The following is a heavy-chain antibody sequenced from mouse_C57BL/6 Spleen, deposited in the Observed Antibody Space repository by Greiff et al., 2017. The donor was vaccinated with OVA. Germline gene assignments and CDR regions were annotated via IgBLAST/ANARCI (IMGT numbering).Heavy chain of an antibody. CDR3: ERKGKAYYAMDY. CDR1: GYTFTSYW. Sequence: QVQLQQSGAELVKPGASVKMSCKASGYTFTSYWITWVKQRHGKGLEWIGDIYPGSGSTNYNEKFKSKATLTVDTSSSTAYMQLSSLTSEASAVYACERKGKAYYAMDYWGQGTSVTVSS. CDR2: IYPGSGST. V-gene: IGHV1-55*01. J-gene: IGHJ4*01.